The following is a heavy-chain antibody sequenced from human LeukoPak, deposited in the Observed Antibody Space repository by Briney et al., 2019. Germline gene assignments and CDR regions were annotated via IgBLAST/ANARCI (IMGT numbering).Heavy chain of an antibody. V-gene: IGHV3-23*01. CDR3: AKDRQSGWNPFDY. CDR1: GFTLSSFA. CDR2: ISGSGGST. Sequence: GGSLRLSCAASGFTLSSFAMSWARQAPGKGLEWVSVISGSGGSTYYTDSVKGRFTISRDNSKNTLYLQMNSLRAEDTAVYYCAKDRQSGWNPFDYWGQGTLVTVSS. J-gene: IGHJ4*02. D-gene: IGHD6-19*01.